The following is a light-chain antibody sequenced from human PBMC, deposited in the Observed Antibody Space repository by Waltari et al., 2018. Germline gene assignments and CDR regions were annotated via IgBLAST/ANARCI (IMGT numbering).Light chain of an antibody. CDR2: EGS. CDR3: CSYAGSSTLRGSWV. CDR1: SSDVGSYNL. J-gene: IGLJ3*02. V-gene: IGLV2-23*01. Sequence: QSALTQPASVSGSPGQSITISCTGTSSDVGSYNLVSWYQQHPGKAPKLMIYEGSKRPSGVSNRFSGSKPGNTASLTISGLQAEDEADYYCCSYAGSSTLRGSWVFGGGTKLTVL.